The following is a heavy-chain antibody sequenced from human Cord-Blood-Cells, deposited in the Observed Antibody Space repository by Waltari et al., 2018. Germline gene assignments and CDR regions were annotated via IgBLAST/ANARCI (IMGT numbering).Heavy chain of an antibody. CDR3: ARKNRKLGIVTN. V-gene: IGHV1-69*01. CDR2: IITIIGTA. CDR1: GGTFSSYA. J-gene: IGHJ4*02. Sequence: QVQLVQSGAEVKKPGSSVKVSCKASGGTFSSYAISWVRQAPGQGLEWMGCIITIIGTANDARKVQGRVTITADESTSTSYMELSSLRSEDTAVYYCARKNRKLGIVTNWGQGTLVTVSP. D-gene: IGHD7-27*01.